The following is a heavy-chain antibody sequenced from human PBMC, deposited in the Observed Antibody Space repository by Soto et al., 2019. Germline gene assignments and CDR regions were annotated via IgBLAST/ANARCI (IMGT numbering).Heavy chain of an antibody. Sequence: SETLSLTCAVYGGSFSGYYWSWIRQPPGKGLEWIGEINHSGSTNYNPSLKSRVTISVDTSKNQFSLKLSSVTAADTAVYYCARGLPQYYYDSSGYPDYWGQGTLVTVSS. CDR1: GGSFSGYY. CDR3: ARGLPQYYYDSSGYPDY. V-gene: IGHV4-34*01. D-gene: IGHD3-22*01. J-gene: IGHJ4*02. CDR2: INHSGST.